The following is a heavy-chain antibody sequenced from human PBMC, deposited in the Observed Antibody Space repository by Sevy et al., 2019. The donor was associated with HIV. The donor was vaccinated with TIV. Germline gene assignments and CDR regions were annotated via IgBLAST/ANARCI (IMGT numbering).Heavy chain of an antibody. CDR1: GFIFNNYD. D-gene: IGHD2-15*01. CDR2: VSYDGADK. CDR3: AKDMVDCSGGTCYSGAVSPLES. V-gene: IGHV3-30*18. J-gene: IGHJ1*01. Sequence: GGSLRVSCAASGFIFNNYDMYWIRQAPGKGLEWVATVSYDGADKDYADIVKGRFTISRDSSRSMLYLQMSSLRPEDTGVYFCAKDMVDCSGGTCYSGAVSPLESRGQGTLVTVSS.